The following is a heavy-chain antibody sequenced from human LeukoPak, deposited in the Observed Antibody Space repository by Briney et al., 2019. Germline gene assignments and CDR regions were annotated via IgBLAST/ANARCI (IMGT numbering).Heavy chain of an antibody. CDR3: AKGGESNYYYYMDV. J-gene: IGHJ6*03. V-gene: IGHV3-23*01. CDR2: ISGSGGST. D-gene: IGHD7-27*01. CDR1: GFTFSSYA. Sequence: GGSLRLSCAASGFTFSSYAMSWVRQAPGKGLEWVSAISGSGGSTYYADSVKGRFTISRDNSKNTLYLQMNSLRAEDTAVYYCAKGGESNYYYYMDVWGKGTTVTVSS.